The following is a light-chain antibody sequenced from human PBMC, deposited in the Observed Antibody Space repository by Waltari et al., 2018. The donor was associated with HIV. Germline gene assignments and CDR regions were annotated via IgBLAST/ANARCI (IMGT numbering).Light chain of an antibody. J-gene: IGKJ3*01. CDR1: QSISNN. CDR2: SAS. V-gene: IGKV1-39*01. Sequence: DIQMTQSPSSLSASVGDRVTITCRASQSISNNLNWYQQKLGKAPKLLIYSASILESGVPARFSGSGSGTDFTLTISSLQPEDFATYYCQESFSFGPGTKVDSK. CDR3: QESFS.